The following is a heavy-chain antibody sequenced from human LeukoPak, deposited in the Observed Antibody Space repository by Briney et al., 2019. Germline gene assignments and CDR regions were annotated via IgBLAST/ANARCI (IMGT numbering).Heavy chain of an antibody. Sequence: SVKVSCKASGYTFTTYGISWVRQAPGQGLEWMGGIIPIFGTANYAQKFQGRVTITADESTSTAYMELSSLRSEDTAVYYCARGGLDYGDYQYYFDYWGQGTLVTVSS. CDR3: ARGGLDYGDYQYYFDY. D-gene: IGHD4-17*01. CDR1: GYTFTTYG. CDR2: IIPIFGTA. J-gene: IGHJ4*02. V-gene: IGHV1-69*13.